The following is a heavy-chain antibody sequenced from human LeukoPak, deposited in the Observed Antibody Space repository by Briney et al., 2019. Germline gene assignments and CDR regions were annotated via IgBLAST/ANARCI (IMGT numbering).Heavy chain of an antibody. Sequence: SETLSLTCTVSGGSLSSDNFYWSWIRQPPGKGLEWIGYIYYSGNTNYNPSLKSRVTISVDTSKNQFSLEVSSVTAADTAVYYCARHITPWGWFDPWGQGTLVTVSS. CDR1: GGSLSSDNFY. CDR2: IYYSGNT. V-gene: IGHV4-61*01. D-gene: IGHD3-16*01. J-gene: IGHJ5*02. CDR3: ARHITPWGWFDP.